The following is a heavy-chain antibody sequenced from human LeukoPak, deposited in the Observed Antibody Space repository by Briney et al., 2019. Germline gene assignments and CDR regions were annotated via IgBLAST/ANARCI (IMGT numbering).Heavy chain of an antibody. CDR1: GFTFNNYA. D-gene: IGHD2-15*01. CDR2: ISSSSSYI. CDR3: ARDQSAGAATYRHFDY. Sequence: PGGSLRLSCAASGFTFNNYAMSWVRQTPGKGLEWVSSISSSSSYIYYADSVKGRFTISRDNAKNSLYLQMNSLRAEDTAVYYCARDQSAGAATYRHFDYWGQGTLVTVSS. V-gene: IGHV3-21*01. J-gene: IGHJ4*02.